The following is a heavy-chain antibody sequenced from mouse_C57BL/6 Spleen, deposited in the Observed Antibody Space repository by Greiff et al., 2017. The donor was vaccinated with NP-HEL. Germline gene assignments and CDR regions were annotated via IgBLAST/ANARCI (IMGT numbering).Heavy chain of an antibody. V-gene: IGHV1-15*01. CDR3: TSKGNYYDSGYYFDD. J-gene: IGHJ2*01. CDR2: IDPETGGT. CDR1: GYTFTDYE. D-gene: IGHD1-1*01. Sequence: QVQLKQSGAELVRPGASVTLSCKASGYTFTDYEMHWVKQTPVHGLEWIGAIDPETGGTAYNQKFKGKAILTADKSSSTAYMELRSLTSEDSAVYYYTSKGNYYDSGYYFDDWGQGTTLTVSS.